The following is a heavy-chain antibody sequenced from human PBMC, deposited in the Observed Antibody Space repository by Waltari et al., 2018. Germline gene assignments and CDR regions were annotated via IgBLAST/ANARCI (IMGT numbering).Heavy chain of an antibody. D-gene: IGHD6-13*01. CDR2: INHSGST. Sequence: QVQLQQWGAGLLKPSETLSLTCAVYGGSFSGYYWSWIRPPPGKGLEWIGEINHSGSTNYSPSLKSRVTISVDTAKNQFSRKRSSVTAADTAVYYCARDSSSLGWFDPWGQGTLVTVSS. CDR3: ARDSSSLGWFDP. J-gene: IGHJ5*02. CDR1: GGSFSGYY. V-gene: IGHV4-34*01.